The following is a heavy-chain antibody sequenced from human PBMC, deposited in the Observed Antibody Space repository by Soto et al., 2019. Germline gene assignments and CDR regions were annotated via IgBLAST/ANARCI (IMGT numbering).Heavy chain of an antibody. Sequence: SETLSLTCTVSGGSISSSSYYWGWIRQPPGKGLEWIGSIYYSGITYYNPSLKSRVTISVDTSKNQFSLKLSSVTAADTAVYYCARRLGYCSGGSCYSPPYFDYWGQGTLVTVSS. D-gene: IGHD2-15*01. CDR1: GGSISSSSYY. J-gene: IGHJ4*02. CDR3: ARRLGYCSGGSCYSPPYFDY. CDR2: IYYSGIT. V-gene: IGHV4-39*01.